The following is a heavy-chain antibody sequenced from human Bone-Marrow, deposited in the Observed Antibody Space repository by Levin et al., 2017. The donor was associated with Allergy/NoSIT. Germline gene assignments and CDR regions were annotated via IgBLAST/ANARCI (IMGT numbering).Heavy chain of an antibody. V-gene: IGHV4-30-2*01. J-gene: IGHJ2*01. D-gene: IGHD2-15*01. Sequence: PSETLSLTCAVSGASISSGGHSWNWIRQPPGKGLEWIGYIHPNGSTYYNPSLKGRGSISVDTSKNQFSLILRSVTAADTAVYYCARDQGKDGYCSGGSCYAYWYFDLWGRGTLVTVSS. CDR3: ARDQGKDGYCSGGSCYAYWYFDL. CDR1: GASISSGGHS. CDR2: IHPNGST.